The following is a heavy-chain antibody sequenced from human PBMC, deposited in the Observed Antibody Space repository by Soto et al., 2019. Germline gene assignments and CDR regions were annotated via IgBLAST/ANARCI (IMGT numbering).Heavy chain of an antibody. Sequence: ASVKVPCKASGYTFTSYYMHWVRQAPGQGLEWMGIINPSGGSTSYAQKFQGRVTMTRDTSTSTVYMELSSLRSEDTAVYYCARGSGTGGGRYSVDYWGQGTLVTVSS. CDR1: GYTFTSYY. CDR2: INPSGGST. D-gene: IGHD1-26*01. CDR3: ARGSGTGGGRYSVDY. V-gene: IGHV1-46*01. J-gene: IGHJ4*02.